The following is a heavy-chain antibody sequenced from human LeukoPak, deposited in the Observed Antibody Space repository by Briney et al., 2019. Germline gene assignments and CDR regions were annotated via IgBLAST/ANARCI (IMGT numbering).Heavy chain of an antibody. CDR2: IKQDGSDK. CDR3: ASDGDYGY. J-gene: IGHJ4*02. CDR1: GFTFDDYG. D-gene: IGHD4-17*01. Sequence: GGSLRLSCAASGFTFDDYGMSWVRQAPGKGLEWVANIKQDGSDKYYVGSVKGRFTISRDNAKNSLYLQMNSLRAEDTAVYYCASDGDYGYWGQGTLVTVSS. V-gene: IGHV3-7*01.